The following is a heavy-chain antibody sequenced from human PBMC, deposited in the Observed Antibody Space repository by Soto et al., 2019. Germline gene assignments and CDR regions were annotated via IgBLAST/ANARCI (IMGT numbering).Heavy chain of an antibody. CDR3: VRVPDY. J-gene: IGHJ4*02. Sequence: PSETLSLTGADAGSSISSGGYSWSWIRQPPGKGLDWIGYIYHSGSTYYNPSLKSRVTISVDRSKNQFSLKLSSVTAADTAVYYCVRVPDYWGQGTLVTVSS. CDR1: GSSISSGGYS. V-gene: IGHV4-30-2*01. CDR2: IYHSGST.